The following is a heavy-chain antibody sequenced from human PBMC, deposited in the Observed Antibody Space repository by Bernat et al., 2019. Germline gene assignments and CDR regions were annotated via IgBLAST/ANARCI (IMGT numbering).Heavy chain of an antibody. J-gene: IGHJ6*02. CDR1: GFTFSNYW. CDR2: INTDGSST. D-gene: IGHD2-2*01. V-gene: IGHV3-74*02. CDR3: ASGFCGTSNCYSLVMDV. Sequence: VQLVESGGGLVQPGGSLRLSCEASGFTFSNYWMHWVRQAPRKGLVWVSRINTDGSSTNYADSVKGRFTISRDNAKNTVYLQMNSLSPEDTGVYYCASGFCGTSNCYSLVMDVWGQGTTVTVSS.